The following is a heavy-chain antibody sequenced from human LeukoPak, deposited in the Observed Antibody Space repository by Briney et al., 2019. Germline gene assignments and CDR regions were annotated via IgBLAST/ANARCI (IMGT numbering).Heavy chain of an antibody. D-gene: IGHD2-2*02. CDR2: IYYSGNT. CDR1: GFTFSSYG. J-gene: IGHJ4*02. Sequence: GSLRLSCAASGFTFSSYGMSWIRQPPGKGLEWIGSIYYSGNTYYNPSLKSRVTISVDTSKNQFSLKLSSVTAADTAVYYCARVYGPLDYWGQGTLVTVSS. V-gene: IGHV4-39*07. CDR3: ARVYGPLDY.